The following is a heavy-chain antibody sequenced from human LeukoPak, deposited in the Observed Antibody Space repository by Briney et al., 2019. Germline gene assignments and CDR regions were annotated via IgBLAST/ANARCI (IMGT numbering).Heavy chain of an antibody. Sequence: GGSLILSCAASGFTVSSNYMSWVRQAPGKGLEWVSVIYSGGSTYYADSVKGRFTISRDNSKNTLYLQMNSLRAEDTAVYYCARENDKHYDYWGQGTLVTVSS. CDR1: GFTVSSNY. V-gene: IGHV3-66*01. CDR2: IYSGGST. J-gene: IGHJ4*02. CDR3: ARENDKHYDY. D-gene: IGHD3-22*01.